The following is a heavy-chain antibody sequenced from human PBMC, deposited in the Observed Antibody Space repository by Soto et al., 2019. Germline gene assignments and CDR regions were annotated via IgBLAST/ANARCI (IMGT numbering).Heavy chain of an antibody. D-gene: IGHD3-22*01. CDR1: GFTFSSYA. CDR2: ISGSGGST. Sequence: GGSLRLSCAASGFTFSSYAMSWVRQAPGKGLEWVSAISGSGGSTYYADSVKGRFTISRDNSKNTLYLQMNSLRAEDTAVYYCAKDKVRSGYYAWFDPWGQGTLVTVSS. CDR3: AKDKVRSGYYAWFDP. V-gene: IGHV3-23*01. J-gene: IGHJ5*02.